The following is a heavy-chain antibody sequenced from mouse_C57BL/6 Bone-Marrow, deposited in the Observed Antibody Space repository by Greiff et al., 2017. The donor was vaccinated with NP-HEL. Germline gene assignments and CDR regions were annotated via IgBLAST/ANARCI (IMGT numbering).Heavy chain of an antibody. D-gene: IGHD1-1*01. Sequence: EVKLVESGGGLVQPKGSLKLSCAASGFSFHTYAMNWVRQAPGKGLEWVARIRSKSNNYATYYADSVKDRFTISRDDSESMLYLQMNNLTTEDTAIYYCVSPFITTHAMDYWGQGTSVTVSS. V-gene: IGHV10-1*01. CDR2: IRSKSNNYAT. J-gene: IGHJ4*01. CDR3: VSPFITTHAMDY. CDR1: GFSFHTYA.